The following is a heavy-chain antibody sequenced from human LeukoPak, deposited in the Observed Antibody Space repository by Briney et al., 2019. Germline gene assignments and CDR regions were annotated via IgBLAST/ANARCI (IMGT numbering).Heavy chain of an antibody. CDR3: TTDRPVDTAMVVYYYGMDV. Sequence: PGGSLRLSCAASGFTFSNAWMSWVRQAPGKGLEWFGRIKSNTDGGTTDYAAPVKGRFTISRDDSKNTLYLQMNSLKTEDTAVYYCTTDRPVDTAMVVYYYGMDVWGQGTTVTVSS. CDR1: GFTFSNAW. J-gene: IGHJ6*02. D-gene: IGHD5-18*01. CDR2: IKSNTDGGTT. V-gene: IGHV3-15*01.